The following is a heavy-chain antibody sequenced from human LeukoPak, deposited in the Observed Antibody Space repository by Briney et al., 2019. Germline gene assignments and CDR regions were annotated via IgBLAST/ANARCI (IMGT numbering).Heavy chain of an antibody. J-gene: IGHJ6*03. CDR3: VRRAAAGTYYYYYMDV. CDR1: GYSFTSYW. V-gene: IGHV5-51*01. Sequence: GASLKISCKGSGYSFTSYWIGWVRQMPGKGLEWMGIIYPGDSDTRYSPSFQGQVTISADKSITTAYLQWSSLKASDTAMYYCVRRAAAGTYYYYYMDVWGKGTTVTVSS. CDR2: IYPGDSDT. D-gene: IGHD6-13*01.